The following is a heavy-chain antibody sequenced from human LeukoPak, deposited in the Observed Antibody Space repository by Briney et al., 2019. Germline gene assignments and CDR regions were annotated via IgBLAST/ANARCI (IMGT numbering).Heavy chain of an antibody. Sequence: SVKVSCKASGGAFSDYAISWVRQAPGQGLEWMGRIIPIVGTPNYAQKFQGRVTITTDESTSTAYMELSSLRSEDTAVYYCARESYSSSWYKLRASEYWGQGTLVTVSS. D-gene: IGHD6-13*01. J-gene: IGHJ4*02. CDR1: GGAFSDYA. CDR2: IIPIVGTP. CDR3: ARESYSSSWYKLRASEY. V-gene: IGHV1-69*05.